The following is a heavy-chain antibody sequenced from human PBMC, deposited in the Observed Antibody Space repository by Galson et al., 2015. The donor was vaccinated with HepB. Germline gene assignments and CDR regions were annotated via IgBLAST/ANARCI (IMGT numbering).Heavy chain of an antibody. J-gene: IGHJ4*02. D-gene: IGHD5-18*01. Sequence: SVKVSCKASGFTFTSSAVQWVRQARGQRLEWIGWIVVGSGNTNYAQKFQERVTITRDMSTSTAYMELSSLRSEDTAVYYCAAAPRGYSYGNIFDYWGQGTLVTVPS. V-gene: IGHV1-58*01. CDR2: IVVGSGNT. CDR3: AAAPRGYSYGNIFDY. CDR1: GFTFTSSA.